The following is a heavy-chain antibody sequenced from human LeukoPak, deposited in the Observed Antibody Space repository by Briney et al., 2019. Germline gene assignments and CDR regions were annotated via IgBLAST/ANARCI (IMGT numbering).Heavy chain of an antibody. V-gene: IGHV3-30*02. D-gene: IGHD3-10*01. CDR2: IRYDGSNK. CDR1: GFTFSSYG. Sequence: AGGSLRLSCAASGFTFSSYGMHWVRQAPGKGLEWVAFIRYDGSNKYYADSVKGRFTISRDNSKNTLYLQMNSLRAEDTAVYYCAKDRVVRGVTGIDYWGQGTLVTVSS. CDR3: AKDRVVRGVTGIDY. J-gene: IGHJ4*02.